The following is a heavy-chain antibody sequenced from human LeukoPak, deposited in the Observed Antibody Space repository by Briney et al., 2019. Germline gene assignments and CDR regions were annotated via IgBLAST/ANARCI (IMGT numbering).Heavy chain of an antibody. V-gene: IGHV4-59*01. CDR2: IHDSGDT. Sequence: SETLSLTCTVSGGPISSYYWSWIRQPQGKGLEWIGYIHDSGDTSYNPSLKSRVTISVDTSKNHFSLKLSSVTAADTAVYYCARDWDDSSGRLFDYWGQGTLVSVSS. CDR1: GGPISSYY. J-gene: IGHJ4*02. D-gene: IGHD3-22*01. CDR3: ARDWDDSSGRLFDY.